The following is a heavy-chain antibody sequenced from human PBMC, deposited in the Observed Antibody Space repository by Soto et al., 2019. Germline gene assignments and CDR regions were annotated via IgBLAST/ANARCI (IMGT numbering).Heavy chain of an antibody. CDR1: GYTFTSYA. CDR2: INAGNGNT. Sequence: QVQLVQSGAEVKKPGASVKVSCKASGYTFTSYAMHWVRQAPGQRLEWMGWINAGNGNTKYSQKFQGRVTITRDTSASTAYMELSSLRSEDTAVYYCARDPVDYDSSGLGSSDYWGQGTLVTVSS. D-gene: IGHD3-22*01. V-gene: IGHV1-3*01. CDR3: ARDPVDYDSSGLGSSDY. J-gene: IGHJ4*02.